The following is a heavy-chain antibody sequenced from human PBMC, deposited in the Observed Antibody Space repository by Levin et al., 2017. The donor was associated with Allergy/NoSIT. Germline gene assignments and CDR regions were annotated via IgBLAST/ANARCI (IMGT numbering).Heavy chain of an antibody. CDR1: GYSFTSYW. CDR3: ATCIWGSGSYYPNY. CDR2: IYPGDSDT. Sequence: WASVKVSCKGSGYSFTSYWIGWVRQMPGKGLEWMGIIYPGDSDTRYSPSFQGQVTISADKSISTAYLQWSSLKASDTAMDYCATCIWGSGSYYPNYWGQGTLVTVSS. J-gene: IGHJ4*02. D-gene: IGHD3-10*01. V-gene: IGHV5-51*01.